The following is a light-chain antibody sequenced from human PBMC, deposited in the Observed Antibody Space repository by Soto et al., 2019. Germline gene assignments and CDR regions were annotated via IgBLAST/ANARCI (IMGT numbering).Light chain of an antibody. CDR3: HQYGSSPIT. J-gene: IGKJ5*01. V-gene: IGKV3-20*01. Sequence: EIVLTQSPGTLSLSPGIRATLSCRASQTISSDYLAWYQQRPGQPPRLLIYGASSRATGIPDRFSGGGSGTDFALTIRRVEPEDFAVYYCHQYGSSPITFGQGTRLEIK. CDR2: GAS. CDR1: QTISSDY.